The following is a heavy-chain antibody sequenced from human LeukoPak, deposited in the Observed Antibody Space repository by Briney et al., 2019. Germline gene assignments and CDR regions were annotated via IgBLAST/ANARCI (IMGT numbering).Heavy chain of an antibody. V-gene: IGHV4-59*01. CDR3: ARGGSLVGTTPHDTFDI. D-gene: IGHD1-26*01. Sequence: SQTLSLTCTVSGGSIINYYWSWIRQPPGKGLEWIGYFYYSGSTNYNPSLKSRVSLSVDTSKNPFSLNLRSVTAADTAVYYCARGGSLVGTTPHDTFDIWGQGTMVTVSS. J-gene: IGHJ3*02. CDR1: GGSIINYY. CDR2: FYYSGST.